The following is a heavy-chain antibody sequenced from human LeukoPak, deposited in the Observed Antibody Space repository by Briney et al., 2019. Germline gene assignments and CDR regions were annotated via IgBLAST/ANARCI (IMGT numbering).Heavy chain of an antibody. J-gene: IGHJ4*02. CDR1: GGSISSSSYY. V-gene: IGHV4-39*01. D-gene: IGHD1-26*01. Sequence: SETLSLTCTVSGGSISSSSYYWGWIRQPPGKGLEWIGSIYYSGSTYYNPSLKSRVTISVDTSKNQFSLKLSSVTAADTAVYHCARHARIVGATANFDYWGQGTLVTVSS. CDR3: ARHARIVGATANFDY. CDR2: IYYSGST.